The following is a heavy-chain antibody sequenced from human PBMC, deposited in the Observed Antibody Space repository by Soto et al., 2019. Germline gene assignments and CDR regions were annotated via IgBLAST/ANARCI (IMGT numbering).Heavy chain of an antibody. V-gene: IGHV4-31*02. J-gene: IGHJ5*02. CDR3: ARAGYYDFWSGYSQDDWFDP. CDR2: IYTSRTT. D-gene: IGHD3-3*01. CDR1: GDSFGSGSYY. Sequence: PSETLSLTCTVSGDSFGSGSYYWCWLRQHPGKGLEWIGYIYTSRTTYYNPSLRSRVTISVDTSKNQFSLKLSSVTAADTAVYYCARAGYYDFWSGYSQDDWFDPCGKGTLVTVSS.